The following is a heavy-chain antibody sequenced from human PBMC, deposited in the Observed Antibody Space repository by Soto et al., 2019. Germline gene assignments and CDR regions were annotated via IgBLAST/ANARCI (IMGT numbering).Heavy chain of an antibody. J-gene: IGHJ6*02. D-gene: IGHD2-8*01. CDR2: ISYDGSNK. Sequence: GGSLRLSCAASGFTFSSYAMHWVRQAPGKGLEWVAVISYDGSNKYYADSVKGRFTISRDNSKNTLYLQMNSLRAEDTAVYYCARGPIMVSYYYGMDVWGQGTTVTVSS. V-gene: IGHV3-30*04. CDR3: ARGPIMVSYYYGMDV. CDR1: GFTFSSYA.